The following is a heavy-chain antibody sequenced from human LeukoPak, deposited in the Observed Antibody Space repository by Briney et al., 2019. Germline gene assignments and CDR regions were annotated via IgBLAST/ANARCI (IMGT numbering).Heavy chain of an antibody. CDR1: GFHFSSYA. CDR3: ARAHDSSGYYRGLNWFDP. CDR2: IDNSGNYI. V-gene: IGHV3-21*01. Sequence: GGSLRLSCAASGFHFSSYAMNWVRQAPGKGLEWVSSIDNSGNYIYYGDSVKGRFTISRDNAKNSLYLQMNSLRAEDTAVYYCARAHDSSGYYRGLNWFDPWGQGTLVTVSS. J-gene: IGHJ5*02. D-gene: IGHD3-22*01.